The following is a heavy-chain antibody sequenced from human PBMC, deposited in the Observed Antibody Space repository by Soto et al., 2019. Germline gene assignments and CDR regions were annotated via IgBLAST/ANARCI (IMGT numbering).Heavy chain of an antibody. Sequence: GGSLRLSCAASGFTFSSYAMHWVRQAPGKGLEWVAVISYDGSNKYYADSVKGRFTISRDNSKNTLYLQMNSLRAEDTAVYYCARVWVGVPAAIIYYYYGMDVWGQGTTVTVSS. CDR2: ISYDGSNK. J-gene: IGHJ6*02. CDR1: GFTFSSYA. V-gene: IGHV3-30-3*01. D-gene: IGHD2-2*01. CDR3: ARVWVGVPAAIIYYYYGMDV.